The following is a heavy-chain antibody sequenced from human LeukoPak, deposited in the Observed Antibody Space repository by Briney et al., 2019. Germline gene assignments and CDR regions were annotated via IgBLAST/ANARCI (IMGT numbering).Heavy chain of an antibody. CDR3: AKDGNWARFED. D-gene: IGHD7-27*01. J-gene: IGHJ4*02. CDR2: MFSIGST. CDR1: GFTVSRNY. Sequence: GGSLRLSCAASGFTVSRNYMSWVRQAPGKGLEWVSVMFSIGSTYYADSVKGRFTISRDNSKNMVWLQINSPTAEDTATYYCAKDGNWARFEDWGQGTLVTVSS. V-gene: IGHV3-53*01.